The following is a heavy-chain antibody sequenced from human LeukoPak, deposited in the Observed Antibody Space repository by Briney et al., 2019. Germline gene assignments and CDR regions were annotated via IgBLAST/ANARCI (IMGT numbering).Heavy chain of an antibody. V-gene: IGHV3-33*08. J-gene: IGHJ4*02. CDR3: ARDRGAAAGTGLDY. CDR2: IWYDGSNK. D-gene: IGHD6-13*01. Sequence: GGSLRLSCAASGFTFSSYGMHWVRQAPGKGLEWVAVIWYDGSNKYYADSVKGRLTISRDNSKNTLYLQMNSLRAKDTAVYYCARDRGAAAGTGLDYWGQGTLVTVSS. CDR1: GFTFSSYG.